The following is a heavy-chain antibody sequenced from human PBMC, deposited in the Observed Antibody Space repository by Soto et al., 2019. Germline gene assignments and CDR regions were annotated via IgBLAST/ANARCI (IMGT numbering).Heavy chain of an antibody. V-gene: IGHV3-30-3*01. CDR3: VGSKEWF. CDR2: ISYDGSNK. J-gene: IGHJ4*02. CDR1: GFTFSSYA. Sequence: VQLVESGGGVVQPGRSLRLSCAASGFTFSSYAMHWVRQAPGKGLEWVAVISYDGSNKYYADSVKGRFTISRDNSKNTLYLQMNSLRAEDTAVYYCVGSKEWFWGQGTLVTVSS. D-gene: IGHD3-3*01.